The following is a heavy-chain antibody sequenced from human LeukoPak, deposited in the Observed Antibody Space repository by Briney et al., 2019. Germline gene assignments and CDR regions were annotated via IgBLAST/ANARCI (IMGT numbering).Heavy chain of an antibody. J-gene: IGHJ4*02. CDR3: ARALDYGRKGGFDY. CDR2: ISYGGSNK. Sequence: GGSLRLSCAASGFXFSSYAMHWVRQAPGKGLKWVAVISYGGSNKYYADSVKGRFTISRDNSKNTPYLQMNSLRAEDTAVYYCARALDYGRKGGFDYWGQGTLVTVSS. V-gene: IGHV3-30-3*01. CDR1: GFXFSSYA. D-gene: IGHD4-17*01.